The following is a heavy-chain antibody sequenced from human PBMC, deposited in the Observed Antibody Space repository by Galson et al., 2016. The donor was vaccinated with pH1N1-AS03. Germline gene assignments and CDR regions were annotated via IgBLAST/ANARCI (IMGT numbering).Heavy chain of an antibody. J-gene: IGHJ3*01. CDR3: VSGPFHAFDV. CDR2: MRGDRNDI. V-gene: IGHV3-48*03. Sequence: SLRLSCAASGFTLNNYAMNWIRQAPGKGLEWISHMRGDRNDIYYADSVKGRFTISRDNAKTSVYLQMDRLSAEDTALYNCVSGPFHAFDVWGQGTVVTVSS. CDR1: GFTLNNYA.